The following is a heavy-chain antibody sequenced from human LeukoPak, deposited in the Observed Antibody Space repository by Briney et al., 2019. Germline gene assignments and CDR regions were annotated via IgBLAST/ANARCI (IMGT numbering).Heavy chain of an antibody. CDR2: ISGSGGST. V-gene: IGHV3-23*01. CDR1: RFTFSSYA. J-gene: IGHJ4*02. Sequence: PGGSLRLSCAASRFTFSSYAMSWVCQAPGKGLEWVSAISGSGGSTYYADSVKGRFIISRDNSKNTLYLQMNSLRAEDTAVYYCARHVVALGFDYWGQGTLVTVSS. CDR3: ARHVVALGFDY. D-gene: IGHD3-22*01.